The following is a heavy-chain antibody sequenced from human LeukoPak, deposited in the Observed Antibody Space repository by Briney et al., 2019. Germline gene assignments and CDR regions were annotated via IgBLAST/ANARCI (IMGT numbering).Heavy chain of an antibody. D-gene: IGHD5-18*01. CDR3: ARGGSMVDTAMDNAFDI. J-gene: IGHJ3*02. CDR1: GGSISSYY. V-gene: IGHV4-59*01. Sequence: SETLSLTCTVSGGSISSYYWSWIRQPPGKGLEWIGYIYYSGSTNYNPSLKSRVTISVDTSKNQFSLKLSSVTAADTAVYYCARGGSMVDTAMDNAFDIWGQGTMVTVSS. CDR2: IYYSGST.